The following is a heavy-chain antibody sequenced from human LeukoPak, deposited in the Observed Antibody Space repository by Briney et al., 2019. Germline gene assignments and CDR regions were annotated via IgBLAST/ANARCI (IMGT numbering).Heavy chain of an antibody. CDR3: ARAGPYQLPPRPVDY. D-gene: IGHD2-2*01. CDR1: GLTFSRYW. CDR2: ITQDGSGE. J-gene: IGHJ4*02. V-gene: IGHV3-7*01. Sequence: GGSLRLSCAASGLTFSRYWVSCVRQARGRGREWVADITQDGSGEYYVDSVKCRLTSFRDNAKNSLFLQMNSLRAENTAIYYCARAGPYQLPPRPVDYWGQGTLVTVSS.